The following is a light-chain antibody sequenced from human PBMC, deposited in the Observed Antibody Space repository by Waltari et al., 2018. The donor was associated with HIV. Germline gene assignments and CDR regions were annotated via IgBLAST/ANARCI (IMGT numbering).Light chain of an antibody. CDR3: CSYAGSYTFV. CDR1: SSDVGGYNY. CDR2: DVT. V-gene: IGLV2-11*01. Sequence: QSALPQPRSVSGSPGPSVTISCTGTSSDVGGYNYVFWYQQHPGKAPKLMIYDVTKRPSGVPDRFSGSKSGNTASLTISGLQAEDEADYYCCSYAGSYTFVFGGGTKVTVL. J-gene: IGLJ2*01.